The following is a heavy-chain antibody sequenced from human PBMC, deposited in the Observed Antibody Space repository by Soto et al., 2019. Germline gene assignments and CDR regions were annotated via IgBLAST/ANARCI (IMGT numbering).Heavy chain of an antibody. J-gene: IGHJ4*02. CDR3: ASSVVAAFDY. CDR1: GFTFSSYA. V-gene: IGHV3-30-3*01. D-gene: IGHD2-15*01. Sequence: QVQLVESGGGVVQPGRSLRLSCAASGFTFSSYAMHWVRQAAGKGLEWVAVISYDGSNKYYADSVKGRFTISRDNSKNTLYLQMNSLRAEDTAVYYCASSVVAAFDYWGQGTLVTVSS. CDR2: ISYDGSNK.